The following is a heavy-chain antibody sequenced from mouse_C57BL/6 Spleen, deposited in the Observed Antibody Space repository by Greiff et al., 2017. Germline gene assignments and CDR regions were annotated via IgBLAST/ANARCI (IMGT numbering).Heavy chain of an antibody. J-gene: IGHJ2*01. V-gene: IGHV5-16*01. CDR3: ARLNWAFDY. CDR2: INYDGSST. Sequence: VQLKESEGGLVQPGSSMKLSCTASGFTFSDYYMAWVRQVPEKGLEWVANINYDGSSTYYLDSLKSRFIISRDNAKNILYLQMSSLKSEDTATYYCARLNWAFDYWGQGTTLTVSS. D-gene: IGHD4-1*02. CDR1: GFTFSDYY.